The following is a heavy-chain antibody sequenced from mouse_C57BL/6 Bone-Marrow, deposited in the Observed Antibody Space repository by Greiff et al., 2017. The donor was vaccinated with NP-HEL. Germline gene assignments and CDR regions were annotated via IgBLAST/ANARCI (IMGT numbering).Heavy chain of an antibody. J-gene: IGHJ1*03. CDR3: ASAYYYGSLLYWYFDV. CDR2: ISNGGGST. CDR1: GFTFSDYY. D-gene: IGHD1-1*01. Sequence: EVQLVESGGGLVQPGGSLKLSCAASGFTFSDYYMYWVRQTPEKRLEWVAYISNGGGSTYYPDTVKGRFTISRDNAKNTLYLQMSRLKSEDTAMYYCASAYYYGSLLYWYFDVWGTGTTVTVSS. V-gene: IGHV5-12*01.